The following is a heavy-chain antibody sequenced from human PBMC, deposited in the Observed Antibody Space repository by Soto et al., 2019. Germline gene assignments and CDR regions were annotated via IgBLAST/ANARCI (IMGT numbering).Heavy chain of an antibody. Sequence: GGSLTLSCAASGFTFSSYEMNSVSNALGKGLERVSYIRSSGSTIYYADSVKGRFTISRDTAKNLLSLQMLGLGAEDTAVYYCASEGLVTFGGVIAPGDRCYDMGVCGREPTVTVAS. J-gene: IGHJ6*02. CDR1: GFTFSSYE. V-gene: IGHV3-48*03. D-gene: IGHD3-16*02. CDR2: IRSSGSTI. CDR3: ASEGLVTFGGVIAPGDRCYDMGV.